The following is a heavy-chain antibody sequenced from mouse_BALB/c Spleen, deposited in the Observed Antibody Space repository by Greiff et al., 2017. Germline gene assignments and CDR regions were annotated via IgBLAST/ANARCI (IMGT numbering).Heavy chain of an antibody. CDR2: INPYNDGT. CDR1: GYTFTSYV. D-gene: IGHD1-2*01. Sequence: EVQLQQSGPELVKPGASVKMSCKASGYTFTSYVMHWVKQKPGQGLEWIGYINPYNDGTKYNEKFKGKATLTSDKSSSTAYMELSSLTSEDSAVYYCAREGFITTDYAMDYWGQGTSVTVSS. J-gene: IGHJ4*01. CDR3: AREGFITTDYAMDY. V-gene: IGHV1-14*01.